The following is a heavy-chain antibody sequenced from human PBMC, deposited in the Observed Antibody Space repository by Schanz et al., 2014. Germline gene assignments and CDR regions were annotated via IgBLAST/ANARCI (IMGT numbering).Heavy chain of an antibody. Sequence: EVQLLESGGALEQPGGSLRLSCAASGITFSDYAMSWVRQAPGKGLEWVSGISGSGGDTYYVDSVKGRFTVSRDNSENTLYLQMNSLRAEDTAMYYCARVLRGVLPATLGDAFDIWGQGTMVTISS. CDR2: ISGSGGDT. CDR3: ARVLRGVLPATLGDAFDI. V-gene: IGHV3-23*01. D-gene: IGHD2-15*01. J-gene: IGHJ3*02. CDR1: GITFSDYA.